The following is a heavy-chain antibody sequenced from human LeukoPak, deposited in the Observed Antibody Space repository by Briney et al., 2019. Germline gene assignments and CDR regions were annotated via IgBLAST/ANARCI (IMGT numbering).Heavy chain of an antibody. D-gene: IGHD3-22*01. CDR1: GFTFSSYA. J-gene: IGHJ4*02. Sequence: GGALRLSCAATGFTFSSYAMSWVRQAPGKGLEWVSTINSDGAYTYYADSVKDRFTIYRDNSMNTLYLQMSSLRAEDTAVYYCAKGSYYYGSSGYYSRDYWGQGTLVTVSS. CDR2: INSDGAYT. V-gene: IGHV3-23*01. CDR3: AKGSYYYGSSGYYSRDY.